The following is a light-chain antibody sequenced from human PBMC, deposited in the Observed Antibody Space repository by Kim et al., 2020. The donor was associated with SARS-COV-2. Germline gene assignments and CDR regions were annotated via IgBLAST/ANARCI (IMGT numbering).Light chain of an antibody. CDR3: CSYTGYYNYV. CDR1: SSDVGGYKF. Sequence: GQSVTISCTGTSSDVGGYKFVSWYQQHPGKAPKLIIYDVTKWPSGVPDRFSGSKSGNTASLVISGLQAEDEADYYCCSYTGYYNYVFGSGTKVTVL. V-gene: IGLV2-11*01. CDR2: DVT. J-gene: IGLJ1*01.